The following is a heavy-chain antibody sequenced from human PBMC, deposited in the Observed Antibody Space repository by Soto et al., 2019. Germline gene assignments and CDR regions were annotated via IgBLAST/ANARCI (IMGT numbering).Heavy chain of an antibody. D-gene: IGHD6-19*01. CDR2: IIPIFGTA. J-gene: IGHJ3*02. CDR3: ARAGPVAGNHAFDI. CDR1: GGSFSSYA. V-gene: IGHV1-69*06. Sequence: QVQLVQSGAEVKKPGSSVKVSCKASGGSFSSYAISWVRQAPVQGLEWMGGIIPIFGTATYAQKFQGRVTIIADKSTSTAYMELSSLRSEDTAEYYCARAGPVAGNHAFDIWGQGTLVTVSS.